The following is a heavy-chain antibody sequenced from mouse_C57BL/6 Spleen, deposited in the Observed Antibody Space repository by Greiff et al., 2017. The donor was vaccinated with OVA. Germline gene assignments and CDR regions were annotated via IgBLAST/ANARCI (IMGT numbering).Heavy chain of an antibody. J-gene: IGHJ2*01. V-gene: IGHV3-6*01. D-gene: IGHD2-3*01. CDR2: ISYDGSN. Sequence: VQLKQSGPGLVKPSQSLSLTCSVTGYSITSGYYWNWIRQFPGNKLEWMGYISYDGSNNYNPSLKNRISITRDTSKNQFFLKLNSVTTEDTATYYCARGDGYQYYLDYWGQGTTLTVSS. CDR3: ARGDGYQYYLDY. CDR1: GYSITSGYY.